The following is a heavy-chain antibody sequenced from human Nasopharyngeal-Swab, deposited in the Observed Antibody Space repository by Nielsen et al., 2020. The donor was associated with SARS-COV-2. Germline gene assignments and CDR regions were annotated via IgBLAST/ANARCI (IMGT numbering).Heavy chain of an antibody. CDR2: IYYSGST. Sequence: SETLSLTCAVYGGSFSGYYWSWIRQHPGKGLEWIGYIYYSGSTYYNPSLKSRVTISVDTSKNQFSLKLSSVTAADTAVYYRARSPSPHITMIVVVTHWYFDLWGRGTLVTVSS. D-gene: IGHD3-22*01. J-gene: IGHJ2*01. CDR3: ARSPSPHITMIVVVTHWYFDL. CDR1: GGSFSGYY. V-gene: IGHV4-31*11.